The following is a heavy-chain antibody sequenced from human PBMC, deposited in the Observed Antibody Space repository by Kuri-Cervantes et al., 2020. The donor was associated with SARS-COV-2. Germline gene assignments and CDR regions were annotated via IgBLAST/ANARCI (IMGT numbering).Heavy chain of an antibody. Sequence: ASVKVSCKASGYTFTSYYMHWVRQAPGKGLEWMGISNPSSCSTIYAQKFQGRVTMTRDTSTSTVYMELSSLRSEDTAVYYCARANSGVGYLSSISCGSWTSSYYYGMDVWGQGTTVTVSS. CDR1: GYTFTSYY. CDR3: ARANSGVGYLSSISCGSWTSSYYYGMDV. J-gene: IGHJ6*02. CDR2: SNPSSCST. D-gene: IGHD2-2*01. V-gene: IGHV1-46*01.